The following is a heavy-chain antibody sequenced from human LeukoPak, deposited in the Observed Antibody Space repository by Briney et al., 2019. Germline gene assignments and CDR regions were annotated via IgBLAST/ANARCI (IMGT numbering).Heavy chain of an antibody. CDR3: ARRRNGVPYYFDY. CDR1: GGSISTSDYY. CDR2: FYYSGST. D-gene: IGHD1-14*01. Sequence: PSETLSLTCTVSGGSISTSDYYWDWIRQPPGKGLEWIGSFYYSGSTYYNPSLKSRLTISVDTSNNQFSLRLTSVTAADTAVYYCARRRNGVPYYFDYWGQGTLVTVSS. V-gene: IGHV4-39*01. J-gene: IGHJ4*02.